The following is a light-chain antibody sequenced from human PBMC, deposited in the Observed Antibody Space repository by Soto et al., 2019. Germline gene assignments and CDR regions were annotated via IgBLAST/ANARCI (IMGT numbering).Light chain of an antibody. V-gene: IGKV3-20*01. Sequence: EIVLTQSTGTLSFSPGERSTLSFSTNQSVSNSYLAWYQQKAGQAPRLLIYGASSRATGIPDRFSGSGSGTDFTLTFSSLQSEDFAVYYCQQYIDWPPYTFGQGTKVDIK. CDR3: QQYIDWPPYT. CDR2: GAS. J-gene: IGKJ2*01. CDR1: QSVSNSY.